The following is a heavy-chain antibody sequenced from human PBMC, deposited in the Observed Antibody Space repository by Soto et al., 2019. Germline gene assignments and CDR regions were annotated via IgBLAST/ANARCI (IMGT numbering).Heavy chain of an antibody. V-gene: IGHV4-30-2*01. Sequence: PSETPSLTCTVSGGSISRCCYSWSWLRQPPGKGLEWIGYIYHSGSTNYNLSLRSRVTISVDTSKNQFSLKLSSVTAADTAVYYCAKDSGYDYGCCGWFDRWRQGTLVTVSS. J-gene: IGHJ5*02. D-gene: IGHD5-18*01. CDR3: AKDSGYDYGCCGWFDR. CDR2: IYHSGST. CDR1: GGSISRCCYS.